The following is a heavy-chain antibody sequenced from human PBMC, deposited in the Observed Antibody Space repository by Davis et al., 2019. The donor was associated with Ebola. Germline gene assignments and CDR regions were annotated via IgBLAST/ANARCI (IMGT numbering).Heavy chain of an antibody. CDR1: GFTFSSYG. CDR3: ARDHVEQWLNYWYFDL. Sequence: GESLKISCAASGFTFSSYGMHWVRQAPGKGLEWVAVIWYDGSNKYYADSVKGRFTISRDNSKNTLYLQMNSLRAEDTAVYYCARDHVEQWLNYWYFDLWGRGTLVTVSS. J-gene: IGHJ2*01. V-gene: IGHV3-33*08. D-gene: IGHD6-19*01. CDR2: IWYDGSNK.